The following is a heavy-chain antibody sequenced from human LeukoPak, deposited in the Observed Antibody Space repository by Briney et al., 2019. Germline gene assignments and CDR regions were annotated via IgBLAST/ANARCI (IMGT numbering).Heavy chain of an antibody. CDR1: GFTFSSYA. J-gene: IGHJ4*02. CDR3: ARRAGAYSHPYDY. Sequence: PGGSLRLSCAASGFTFSSYAMHWVRQAPGKGLEWVAVISYDGNSQYYRDSVKGRFTISRDNSKNTLYLQMNSLRAEDTAVYYCARRAGAYSHPYDYWGQGTLVTVSS. CDR2: ISYDGNSQ. V-gene: IGHV3-30*14. D-gene: IGHD4/OR15-4a*01.